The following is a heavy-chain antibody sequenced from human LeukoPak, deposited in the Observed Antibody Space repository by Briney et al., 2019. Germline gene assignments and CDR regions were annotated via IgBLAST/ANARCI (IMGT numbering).Heavy chain of an antibody. D-gene: IGHD3-10*01. Sequence: ASVKVSCKVSGYTLTELSMHLVRQAPGKGLEWMGGFDPEDGETVYAQKFQGRVTMTEDTSTDTAYTELSSLRSEDTAVYYCATRDYYGSGSYGYFDYWGQGTLVTVSS. V-gene: IGHV1-24*01. J-gene: IGHJ4*02. CDR1: GYTLTELS. CDR3: ATRDYYGSGSYGYFDY. CDR2: FDPEDGET.